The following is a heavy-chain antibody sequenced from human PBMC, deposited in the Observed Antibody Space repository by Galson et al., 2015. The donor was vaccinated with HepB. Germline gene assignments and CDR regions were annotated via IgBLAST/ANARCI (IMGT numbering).Heavy chain of an antibody. D-gene: IGHD3-22*01. V-gene: IGHV1-69*06. CDR2: IIPIFGTA. J-gene: IGHJ4*02. CDR3: AITYYYDSRGYSYFDY. CDR1: GGTFSSYA. Sequence: SVKVSCKASGGTFSSYAISWVRQAPGQGLEWMGGIIPIFGTANYAQKFQGRVTITADKSTSTAYMELSSLRSEDTAVYYCAITYYYDSRGYSYFDYWGQGTLVTVSS.